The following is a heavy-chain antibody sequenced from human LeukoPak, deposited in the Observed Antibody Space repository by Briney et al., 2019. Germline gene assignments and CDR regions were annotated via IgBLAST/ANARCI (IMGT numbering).Heavy chain of an antibody. Sequence: SETLSLTCTVSGGSISSGSYYWSWIRQPAGKGLEWIGRIYTSGSTNYNPSLKSRVTISVDTSKNQFSLKLSSVTAADTAVYYCARTGENWNDYWSDPWGQGTLVTVSS. V-gene: IGHV4-61*02. CDR3: ARTGENWNDYWSDP. J-gene: IGHJ5*02. CDR2: IYTSGST. D-gene: IGHD1-1*01. CDR1: GGSISSGSYY.